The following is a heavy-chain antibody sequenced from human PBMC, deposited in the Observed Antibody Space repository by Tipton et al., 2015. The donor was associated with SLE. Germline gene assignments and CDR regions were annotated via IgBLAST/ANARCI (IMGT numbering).Heavy chain of an antibody. CDR1: GGSISSINYY. CDR2: IFYSGNT. V-gene: IGHV4-39*07. CDR3: ARRGSGSHRPRPFDY. J-gene: IGHJ4*02. D-gene: IGHD3-10*01. Sequence: TLSLTCTVSGGSISSINYYWGWIRQPPGKGLEWIGNIFYSGNTFYNASLRSRVTISVDTSKNQFSLKLTSVTAADTAVYYCARRGSGSHRPRPFDYGGQGTLVTVSS.